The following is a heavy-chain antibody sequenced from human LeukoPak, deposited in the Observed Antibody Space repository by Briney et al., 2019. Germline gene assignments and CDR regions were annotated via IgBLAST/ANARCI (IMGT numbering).Heavy chain of an antibody. D-gene: IGHD4-17*01. CDR3: ARIMTTVTTSDY. V-gene: IGHV3-48*03. J-gene: IGHJ4*02. Sequence: GGSLRLSCAASGFTFSSYEMIWVRQAPGKGLEWLSYIGRGGGTIYYADSVKGRFTISRDDAKNSLYLQMNRLRAEDTAVYYCARIMTTVTTSDYWGQGTLVTVSS. CDR1: GFTFSSYE. CDR2: IGRGGGTI.